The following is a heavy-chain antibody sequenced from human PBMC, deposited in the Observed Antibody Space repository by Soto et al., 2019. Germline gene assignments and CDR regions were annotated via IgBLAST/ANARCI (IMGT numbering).Heavy chain of an antibody. V-gene: IGHV4-30-4*01. CDR1: GGSISSGDYY. CDR2: IYYTGSA. Sequence: QVQLQESGPGLVKPSQTLSLTCGVSGGSISSGDYYWTWIRQPPGKGLEWIGFIYYTGSAYYNPSLKTRVTLPVAASKNHCALNLNSVTAGQTAVYYCAGYRDYDWTAAWFDPWGQGTLVTVSS. J-gene: IGHJ5*02. CDR3: AGYRDYDWTAAWFDP. D-gene: IGHD5-12*01.